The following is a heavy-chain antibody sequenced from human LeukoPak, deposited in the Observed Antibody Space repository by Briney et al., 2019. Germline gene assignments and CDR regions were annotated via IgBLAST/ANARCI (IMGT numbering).Heavy chain of an antibody. CDR2: MNPNSGNT. D-gene: IGHD3-10*01. CDR1: GYTFTSYD. V-gene: IGHV1-8*01. CDR3: ATTVRGVITPHLDY. J-gene: IGHJ4*02. Sequence: ASVKVSCKASGYTFTSYDINWVRQATGQGLEWMGWMNPNSGNTGYAQKFQGRVTMTRNTSISTAYMELSGLRSEDTAVYYCATTVRGVITPHLDYWGQGTLVTVSS.